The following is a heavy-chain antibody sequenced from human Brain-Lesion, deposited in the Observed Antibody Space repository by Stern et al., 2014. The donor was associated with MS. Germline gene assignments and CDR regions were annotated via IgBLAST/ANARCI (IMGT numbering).Heavy chain of an antibody. CDR2: IRGSGGST. CDR3: AKGLRQQLVPFDS. CDR1: GFSFSIYA. J-gene: IGHJ4*02. V-gene: IGHV3-23*04. D-gene: IGHD6-13*01. Sequence: EVQLVESGGGLVQPGGSLRLSCAASGFSFSIYAMNWVRQAPGKGLEWVSAIRGSGGSTYYADSVTGRFTISRDNSKNTLYLQMNPLRADDTAVYYCAKGLRQQLVPFDSWGQGTLVTVAS.